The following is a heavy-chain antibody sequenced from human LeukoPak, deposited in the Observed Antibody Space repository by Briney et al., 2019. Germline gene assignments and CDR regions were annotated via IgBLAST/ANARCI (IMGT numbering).Heavy chain of an antibody. CDR1: GYSISSGYY. V-gene: IGHV4-38-2*01. D-gene: IGHD3-10*01. CDR2: IFHSGST. CDR3: ARASGSYGSGSYYYYGMDV. J-gene: IGHJ6*04. Sequence: SETLSLSCAVSGYSISSGYYWGWIRQPPGKGLEWIGSIFHSGSTYYNPSLKSRVNMSVDTSKNQISLKLSSVTATDTAVYYCARASGSYGSGSYYYYGMDVWGKGTTVTVSS.